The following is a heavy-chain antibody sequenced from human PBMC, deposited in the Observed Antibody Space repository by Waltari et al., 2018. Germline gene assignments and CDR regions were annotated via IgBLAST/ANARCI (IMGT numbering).Heavy chain of an antibody. CDR2: IYYSGST. CDR1: GGSISSSSYY. J-gene: IGHJ4*02. V-gene: IGHV4-39*07. D-gene: IGHD3-22*01. CDR3: AREGTYYYDSSGHAVDY. Sequence: QLQLQESGPGLVKPSETLSLTCTVSGGSISSSSYYWGWIRQPPGTGLEGIGSIYYSGSTYYNPSLKSRVTISVDTSKNQFSLKLSSVTAADTAVYYCAREGTYYYDSSGHAVDYWGQGTLVTVSS.